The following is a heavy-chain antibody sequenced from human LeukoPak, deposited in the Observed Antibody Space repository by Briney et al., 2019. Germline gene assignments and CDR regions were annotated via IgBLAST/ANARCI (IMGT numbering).Heavy chain of an antibody. Sequence: GGSLRLSCAASGFTVSSNYMTWVRQAPGKGLEWVSLLYSGGGTDYADSVEGRFTTSRDNSKNTLYLQMNSLRAEDTAVYYCAPYYDSSGYPPGGLDFWGQGTQVTDSP. V-gene: IGHV3-66*01. CDR3: APYYDSSGYPPGGLDF. D-gene: IGHD3-22*01. CDR2: LYSGGGT. CDR1: GFTVSSNY. J-gene: IGHJ4*02.